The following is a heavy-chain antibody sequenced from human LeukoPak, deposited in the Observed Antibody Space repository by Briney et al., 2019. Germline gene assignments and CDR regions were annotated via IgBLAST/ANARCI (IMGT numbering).Heavy chain of an antibody. Sequence: ASVKVSCKASGYTFTGYYMHWVRQAPGQGLEWMGWINPNSGGTNYAQKFQGRVTMTRDTSISTAYMELSRLRSDDTAVYYCARVAKASGSSPFDYWGQGTLVTVSS. CDR3: ARVAKASGSSPFDY. V-gene: IGHV1-2*02. CDR2: INPNSGGT. CDR1: GYTFTGYY. J-gene: IGHJ4*02. D-gene: IGHD1-26*01.